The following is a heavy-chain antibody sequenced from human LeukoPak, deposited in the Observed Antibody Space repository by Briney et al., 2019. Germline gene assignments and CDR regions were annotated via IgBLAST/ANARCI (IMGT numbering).Heavy chain of an antibody. CDR1: GYTFTGYY. J-gene: IGHJ6*02. CDR2: INPNSGGT. V-gene: IGHV1-2*02. CDR3: AREFDSSGYYYYYYGMDV. D-gene: IGHD3-22*01. Sequence: GASVTVSCTASGYTFTGYYMHWVRQAPGQGLEWMGWINPNSGGTNYAQKFQGRVTMTRDTSISTAYMELSRLRSDDTAVYYCAREFDSSGYYYYYYGMDVWGQGTTVTVSS.